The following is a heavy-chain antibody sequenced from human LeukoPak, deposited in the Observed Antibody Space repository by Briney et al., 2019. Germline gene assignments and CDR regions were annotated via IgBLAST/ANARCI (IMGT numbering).Heavy chain of an antibody. Sequence: LETLSLTCAVYGGSFSGYYWSWIRQPPGKGLEWIGEINHSGSTNYNPSLKSRVTISVDTSKNQFSLKLSSATAADTAVYYCARSTSYMVRGDRRPERYNWFDPWGQGTLVTVSS. CDR3: ARSTSYMVRGDRRPERYNWFDP. CDR2: INHSGST. V-gene: IGHV4-34*01. J-gene: IGHJ5*02. D-gene: IGHD3-10*01. CDR1: GGSFSGYY.